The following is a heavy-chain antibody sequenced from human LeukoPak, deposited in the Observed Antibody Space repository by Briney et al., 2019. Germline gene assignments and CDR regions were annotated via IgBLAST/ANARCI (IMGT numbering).Heavy chain of an antibody. CDR3: ARVAIFGVVINAMDV. J-gene: IGHJ6*02. CDR2: INHGGST. CDR1: DGSFTGYF. Sequence: SETLSLTCAISDGSFTGYFWNWVRQAPGKGLEWIGDINHGGSTNYNPSLRSRVTMSVDTSKNQFSLKLSSVTAADTAVYYCARVAIFGVVINAMDVWGQRITVTVSS. V-gene: IGHV4-34*01. D-gene: IGHD3-3*01.